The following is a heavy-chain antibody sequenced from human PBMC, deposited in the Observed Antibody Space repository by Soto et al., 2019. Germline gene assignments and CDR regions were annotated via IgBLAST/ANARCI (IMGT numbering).Heavy chain of an antibody. V-gene: IGHV4-34*01. J-gene: IGHJ4*02. CDR1: GGSFSGYS. CDR2: INHSGST. Sequence: QVQLQQWGAGLLKPSETLSLTCAVYGGSFSGYSWTWIRQPPGTGLEWIGEINHSGSTNYNPSLKRRVTISLDTSTPHFSLTLTSVTAAHTAVYYCASDKITGLFDYWCQGTLVTVSS. CDR3: ASDKITGLFDY. D-gene: IGHD2-8*02.